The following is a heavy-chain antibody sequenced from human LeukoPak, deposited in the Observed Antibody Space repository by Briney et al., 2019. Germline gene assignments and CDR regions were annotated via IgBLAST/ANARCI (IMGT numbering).Heavy chain of an antibody. Sequence: ASVKVSCKASGYTFTGYFMHWVRQAPGQGLEWMGWINPNSGATYYARKFQGRTTMTWDTSISTAYMGVSRLTSDDTAVYYCARGGSDESSGWYNWGQGTLVTVSS. CDR2: INPNSGAT. V-gene: IGHV1-2*02. CDR1: GYTFTGYF. D-gene: IGHD6-19*01. J-gene: IGHJ4*02. CDR3: ARGGSDESSGWYN.